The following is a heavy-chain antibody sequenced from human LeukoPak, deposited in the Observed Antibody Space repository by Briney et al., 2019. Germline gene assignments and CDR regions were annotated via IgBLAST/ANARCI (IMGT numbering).Heavy chain of an antibody. Sequence: ASVKVSCKASGYTFTGYYMHWVRQAPGQGLEWMGRINPNSGGTNYAQKFQGRVTMTRDTSIITAYMELSRLRSDDTAVYYCAREASFQPYYYYMDVWGKGTTVTVSS. CDR3: AREASFQPYYYYMDV. CDR2: INPNSGGT. V-gene: IGHV1-2*06. J-gene: IGHJ6*03. CDR1: GYTFTGYY.